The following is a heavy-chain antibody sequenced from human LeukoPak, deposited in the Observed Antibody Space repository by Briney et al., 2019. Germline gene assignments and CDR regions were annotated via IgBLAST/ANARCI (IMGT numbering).Heavy chain of an antibody. D-gene: IGHD3-22*01. Sequence: ASVKVSCKASGYTFTNYYMHWVRQAPGQGLEWMGIINPSGGSTTYAQKFQGRVTMTRDTSTSTVYMELSSLRSEDTAVYYCARVGVTNWFDPWGQGTLVTVSS. CDR1: GYTFTNYY. CDR3: ARVGVTNWFDP. V-gene: IGHV1-46*01. J-gene: IGHJ5*02. CDR2: INPSGGST.